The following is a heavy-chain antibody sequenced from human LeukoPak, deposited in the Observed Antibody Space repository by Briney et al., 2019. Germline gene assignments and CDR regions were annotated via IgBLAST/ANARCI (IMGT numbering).Heavy chain of an antibody. J-gene: IGHJ4*02. CDR1: GGSISSYY. CDR2: IYYSGST. D-gene: IGHD5-18*01. Sequence: PSETLSLTCTVSGGSISSYYWSWIRQPPGKGLEWIGYIYYSGSTNYNPSLKSRVTISVDTSKNQFSLKLSSVTAADTAVYYCARGRYSYDFDYWGQGTLVTVSS. CDR3: ARGRYSYDFDY. V-gene: IGHV4-59*01.